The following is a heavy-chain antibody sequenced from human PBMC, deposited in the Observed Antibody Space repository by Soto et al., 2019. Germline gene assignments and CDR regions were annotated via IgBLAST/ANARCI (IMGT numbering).Heavy chain of an antibody. CDR2: ISAYNGNT. CDR1: GYTFTSYG. Sequence: ASVKVSCKASGYTFTSYGISWVRQAPGQGLEWMGWISAYNGNTNYSQKLQGRVSMTTDTSTSTASMELRSLRSDDTAVYYCARAPSITGTTGPFDSWGQGTLVTVSS. J-gene: IGHJ4*02. CDR3: ARAPSITGTTGPFDS. V-gene: IGHV1-18*01. D-gene: IGHD1-7*01.